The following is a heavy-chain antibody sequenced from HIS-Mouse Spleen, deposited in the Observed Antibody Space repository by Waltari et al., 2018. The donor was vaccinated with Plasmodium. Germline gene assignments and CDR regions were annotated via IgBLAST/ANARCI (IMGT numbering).Heavy chain of an antibody. Sequence: EVQLVESGGGLIQPGGSLRLSCAASGFTVSSNYMSWVRQAPGKGLEWVAGMYSGDSTYYADSVKGRFTISRDNSKNTLYLQMNSLRAEDTAVYYCARGMKSSSSAFDIWGQGTMVTVSS. J-gene: IGHJ3*02. D-gene: IGHD6-6*01. CDR2: MYSGDST. CDR1: GFTVSSNY. V-gene: IGHV3-53*01. CDR3: ARGMKSSSSAFDI.